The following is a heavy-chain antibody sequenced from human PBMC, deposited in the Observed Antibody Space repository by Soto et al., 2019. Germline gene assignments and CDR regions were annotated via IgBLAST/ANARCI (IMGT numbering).Heavy chain of an antibody. V-gene: IGHV4-34*01. J-gene: IGHJ5*02. CDR1: GGSFSGYY. CDR2: INHSGST. Sequence: SETLSLTCAVYGGSFSGYYWSWIRQPPGKGLEWIGEINHSGSTNYNPSLKSRVTISVDTSKNQFSLKLSSVTAADTAVYYCARGRYCSGGSCYSGSHNWFDPWGQGTLVTVSS. D-gene: IGHD2-15*01. CDR3: ARGRYCSGGSCYSGSHNWFDP.